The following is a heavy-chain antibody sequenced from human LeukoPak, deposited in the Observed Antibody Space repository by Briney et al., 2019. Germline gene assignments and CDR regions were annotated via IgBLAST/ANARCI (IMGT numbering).Heavy chain of an antibody. CDR3: AREPPISSSWYPLDY. Sequence: SETLSLTCTVSGGSISSYYWSWIRQPAGKGLEWIWRIYTSGSTNYNPSLKSRFTMSVDTSKNQFSLKLSSVTAADTAVYYCAREPPISSSWYPLDYWGQGTLVTVSS. J-gene: IGHJ4*02. CDR1: GGSISSYY. D-gene: IGHD6-13*01. CDR2: IYTSGST. V-gene: IGHV4-4*07.